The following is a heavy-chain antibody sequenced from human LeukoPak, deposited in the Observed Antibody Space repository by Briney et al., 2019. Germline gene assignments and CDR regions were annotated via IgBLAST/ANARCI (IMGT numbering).Heavy chain of an antibody. CDR2: INPNSGGT. Sequence: VASVKVSCKASGCTFTGYYMHWVRQAPGQGLEWMGWINPNSGGTNYAQKFQGRVTMTRDTSISTAYMELSRLRSDDTAVYYCARGGQYVLHYDSSGYPPRGHWGQGTLVTVSS. CDR3: ARGGQYVLHYDSSGYPPRGH. V-gene: IGHV1-2*02. CDR1: GCTFTGYY. J-gene: IGHJ4*02. D-gene: IGHD3-22*01.